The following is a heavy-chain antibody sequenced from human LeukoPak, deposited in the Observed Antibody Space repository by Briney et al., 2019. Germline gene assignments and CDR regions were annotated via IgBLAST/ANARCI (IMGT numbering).Heavy chain of an antibody. CDR2: IIPICGTA. D-gene: IGHD3-3*01. CDR1: GCTFSSYA. CDR3: ARAAIFGVVTNWFDP. Sequence: PMASVKLSCTASGCTFSSYAISWARQAPGQGLEWMGGIIPICGTANYAEKFKGRFTITRDEATSTAYMELSSLRAEDTAVYYCARAAIFGVVTNWFDPWGQGTLVTVSS. J-gene: IGHJ5*02. V-gene: IGHV1-69*05.